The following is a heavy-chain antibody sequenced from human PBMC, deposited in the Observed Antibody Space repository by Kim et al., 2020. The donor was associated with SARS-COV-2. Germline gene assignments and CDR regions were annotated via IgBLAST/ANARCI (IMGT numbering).Heavy chain of an antibody. CDR2: MSGSGATS. CDR3: AKDYPMNYYESYGYWGAFDS. J-gene: IGHJ4*02. CDR1: GFTFSSYA. D-gene: IGHD3-22*01. Sequence: GGSLRLSCTASGFTFSSYAMSWVRQAPGKGLEWVSTMSGSGATSYYADSVKGRFTISRDNSKNTVYLQMNSLRAEDTAVYYCAKDYPMNYYESYGYWGAFDSWGQGTLVTVSS. V-gene: IGHV3-23*01.